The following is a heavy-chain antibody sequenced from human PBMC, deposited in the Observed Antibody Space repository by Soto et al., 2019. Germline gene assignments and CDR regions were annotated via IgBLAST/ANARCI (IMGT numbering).Heavy chain of an antibody. J-gene: IGHJ4*02. CDR1: GYTFTSDY. V-gene: IGHV1-46*03. Sequence: GASVKVSCKASGYTFTSDYMHWVRQAPGQGLEWMGIINPSGGSTSYAQKFQGRVTMTRDTSTSTVYMELSSLRSEDTAVYYCARIERGYSGYDDRSSLYYFDYWGQGTLVTVSS. CDR3: ARIERGYSGYDDRSSLYYFDY. CDR2: INPSGGST. D-gene: IGHD5-12*01.